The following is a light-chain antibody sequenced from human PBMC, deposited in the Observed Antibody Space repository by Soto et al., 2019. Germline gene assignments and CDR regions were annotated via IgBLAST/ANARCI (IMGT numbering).Light chain of an antibody. V-gene: IGKV1-9*01. Sequence: DIQLTQSPSFLSASVGDRVTITCRASQGISSYLAWYQQKPGKAPKLLIYAASTLQSGVPSRFSGSGSGTEFPLTISSLQPEDFATYYCQQLNSYLTFGGGTKVEIK. CDR1: QGISSY. CDR3: QQLNSYLT. CDR2: AAS. J-gene: IGKJ4*01.